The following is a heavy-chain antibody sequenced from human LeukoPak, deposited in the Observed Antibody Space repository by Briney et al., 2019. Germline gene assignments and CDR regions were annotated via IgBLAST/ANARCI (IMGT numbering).Heavy chain of an antibody. V-gene: IGHV3-48*03. CDR3: ARGTLRTTPDY. CDR2: ISSSGFTI. J-gene: IGHJ4*02. CDR1: GFTCSNYE. Sequence: GGSLRLSCAASGFTCSNYEMHWVRQAPGKGLEWISYISSSGFTIYYADSVKGRFTISRDNARNSLYLQMNSLRADDTAVYYCARGTLRTTPDYWGQGTLVTVS. D-gene: IGHD1-1*01.